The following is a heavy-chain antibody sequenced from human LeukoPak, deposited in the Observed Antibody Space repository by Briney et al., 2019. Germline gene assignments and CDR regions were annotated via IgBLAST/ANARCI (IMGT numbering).Heavy chain of an antibody. CDR1: GGSLSSFY. J-gene: IGHJ4*02. D-gene: IGHD6-19*01. V-gene: IGHV4-4*07. Sequence: SETLSLTCTVSGGSLSSFYWSWFRQPAGKGLEWIGRIYSSGSPNYNPSLKSRLTMSVDTSKNQFSLRLSSVPAADTAVYYCARVLGGAGFDYWGQGTLVTVSS. CDR3: ARVLGGAGFDY. CDR2: IYSSGSP.